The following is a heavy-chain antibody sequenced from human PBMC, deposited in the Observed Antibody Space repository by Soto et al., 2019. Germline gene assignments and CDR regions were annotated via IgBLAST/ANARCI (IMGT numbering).Heavy chain of an antibody. CDR1: GFTFSSYG. D-gene: IGHD6-19*01. J-gene: IGHJ6*02. CDR3: AKEWSSGWYGTSHYYYGMDV. V-gene: IGHV3-30*18. Sequence: PGFSLRLSCAASGFTFSSYGMHWVLQAPGKGLEWVAVISYDGSNKYYVDSVKGRFTISRDNSKNTLYLQMNSLRAEDTAVYYCAKEWSSGWYGTSHYYYGMDVWGQGTTVTVSS. CDR2: ISYDGSNK.